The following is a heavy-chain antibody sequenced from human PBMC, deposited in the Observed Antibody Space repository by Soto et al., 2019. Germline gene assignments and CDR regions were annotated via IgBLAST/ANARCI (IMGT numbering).Heavy chain of an antibody. CDR2: ISAYNGNT. Sequence: QVQLVQSGAEVKKPGASVKVSCKASGYTFTSYGISWVRQAPGQGLEWMGWISAYNGNTNYAQKLQGRVTMTTDTSTSTAYMELRSLRSDDTAVYYCAREKRITIFGVGREHAFDIWGQGTMVTVSS. V-gene: IGHV1-18*01. D-gene: IGHD3-3*01. J-gene: IGHJ3*02. CDR1: GYTFTSYG. CDR3: AREKRITIFGVGREHAFDI.